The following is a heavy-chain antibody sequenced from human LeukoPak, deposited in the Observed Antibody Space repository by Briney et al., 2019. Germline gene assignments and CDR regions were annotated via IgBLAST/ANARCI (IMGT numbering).Heavy chain of an antibody. CDR1: GYYFSRYW. CDR3: AKKGTTTGTGYFDY. D-gene: IGHD1-1*01. J-gene: IGHJ4*02. V-gene: IGHV3-74*01. CDR2: ISTDGSST. Sequence: PGGSLRLSCVASGYYFSRYWMHWVRQAPGEGLVWVSRISTDGSSTTYADSVKGRFTISRDNAKNTLYLQMNSLRAEDTAVYYCAKKGTTTGTGYFDYWGQGTLVTVSS.